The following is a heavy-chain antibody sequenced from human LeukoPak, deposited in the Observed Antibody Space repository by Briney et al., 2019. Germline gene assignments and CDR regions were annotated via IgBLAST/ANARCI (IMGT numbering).Heavy chain of an antibody. CDR3: TRDLMDYDVSTGLHHYYMDV. CDR2: INGDGRNI. J-gene: IGHJ6*02. CDR1: GFTFSSFW. Sequence: GGSLRLSCVASGFTFSSFWMHWVRQDPRKGLVWVSRINGDGRNINYADSVRGRFTISRDNAKNTLYLQMNTLRVEDTAVYYCTRDLMDYDVSTGLHHYYMDVWGQGTTVTVSS. V-gene: IGHV3-74*01. D-gene: IGHD3-9*01.